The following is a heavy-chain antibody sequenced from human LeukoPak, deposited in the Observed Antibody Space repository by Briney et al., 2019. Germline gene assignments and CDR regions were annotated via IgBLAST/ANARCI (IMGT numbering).Heavy chain of an antibody. J-gene: IGHJ4*02. CDR3: ARDDYVWGSHRYTAVDY. CDR1: GFTFSSYG. CDR2: ISGSGGST. D-gene: IGHD3-16*02. V-gene: IGHV3-NL1*01. Sequence: PGRSPRLSCAASGFTFSSYGMHWVRQAPGKGLEWVSAISGSGGSTYYADSVKGRFTISRDNSKNTLYLQMNSLRAEDTAVYYCARDDYVWGSHRYTAVDYWGQGTLVTVSS.